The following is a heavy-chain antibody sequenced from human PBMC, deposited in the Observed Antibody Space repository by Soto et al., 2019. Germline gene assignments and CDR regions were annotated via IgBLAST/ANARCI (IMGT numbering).Heavy chain of an antibody. CDR3: XXXXXDSESYLRYXXXXXXV. Sequence: EVQLVESGGGLVKPGGSLRLSCAASGFTFSTYGMNWVRQTPGRGLEWLSSISSSSTNIYYADSVKGRFTISRDNAENSLFLXXNXLGAEDTATXXXXXXXXDSESYLRYXXXXXXVWGQ. CDR1: GFTFSTYG. J-gene: IGHJ6*02. V-gene: IGHV3-21*02. CDR2: ISSSSTNI. D-gene: IGHD3-10*01.